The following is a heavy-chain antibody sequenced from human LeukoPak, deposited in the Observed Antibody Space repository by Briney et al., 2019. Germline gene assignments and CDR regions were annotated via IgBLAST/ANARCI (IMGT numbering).Heavy chain of an antibody. CDR1: GFTFSSYS. V-gene: IGHV3-21*01. CDR2: ISSSSSYT. CDR3: AGERVNDYGDYGGYYFDY. Sequence: PGGSLRLSCAASGFTFSSYSMNWVRQAPGKGLEWVSSISSSSSYTYYADSVKGRFTISRDNAKNSLYLQMNSLRAEDTAVYYCAGERVNDYGDYGGYYFDYWGQGTLVTVSS. J-gene: IGHJ4*02. D-gene: IGHD4-17*01.